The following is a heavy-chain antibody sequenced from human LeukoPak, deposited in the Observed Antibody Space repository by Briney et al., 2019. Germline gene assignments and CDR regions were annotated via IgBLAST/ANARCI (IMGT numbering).Heavy chain of an antibody. Sequence: SVKVSCKASGYTFTSYGISWVRQAPGQGLEWMGRIIPILGIANYAQKFQGRVTITADKSTSTAYMELSSLRSEDTAVYYCARELSGSDAFDIWGQGTMVTVSS. CDR3: ARELSGSDAFDI. J-gene: IGHJ3*02. V-gene: IGHV1-69*04. D-gene: IGHD1-1*01. CDR2: IIPILGIA. CDR1: GYTFTSYG.